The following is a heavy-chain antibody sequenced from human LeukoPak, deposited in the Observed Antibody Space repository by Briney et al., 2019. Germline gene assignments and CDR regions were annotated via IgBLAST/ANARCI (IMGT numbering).Heavy chain of an antibody. CDR3: ATARREVVPAAIVVRGVYYFDY. CDR2: IIPIFDTA. D-gene: IGHD2-2*01. J-gene: IGHJ4*02. Sequence: ASVKVSCKASGVTFSSYAISWVRQAPGQGLEWMGGIIPIFDTANYAQKFQGRVTITTDESTSTAYMELSSLRAEDTAVYYCATARREVVPAAIVVRGVYYFDYWGQGTLVTVSS. V-gene: IGHV1-69*05. CDR1: GVTFSSYA.